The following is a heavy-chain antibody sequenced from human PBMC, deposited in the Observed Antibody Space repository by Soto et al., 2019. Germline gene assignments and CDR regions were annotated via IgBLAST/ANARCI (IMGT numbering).Heavy chain of an antibody. J-gene: IGHJ2*01. CDR3: ARGNHRWLQLWYFDL. D-gene: IGHD5-12*01. V-gene: IGHV1-69*12. Sequence: QVQLVQSGAEVKKPGPSVTVSCKASGGTFSSYTISWVRQAPGQGLEWMGAIIPIFGRANYAQKFQGRVTITADESTSTDYMELSSLRSEDTAVYYCARGNHRWLQLWYFDLWGRGTLVTVSS. CDR1: GGTFSSYT. CDR2: IIPIFGRA.